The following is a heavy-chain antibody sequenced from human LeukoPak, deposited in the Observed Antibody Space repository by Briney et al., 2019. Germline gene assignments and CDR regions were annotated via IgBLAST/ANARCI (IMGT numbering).Heavy chain of an antibody. V-gene: IGHV4-30-4*07. D-gene: IGHD3-10*01. J-gene: IGHJ5*02. CDR3: ARESNYHGSGTGWFDP. Sequence: PSETLSLTCAVSGGSISRGGYSWSWIRQPPGKGLEWIGYFYYSGSTHYNPSPKSRVTISLDTSKNQLSLKLSSVTAADTAVYYCARESNYHGSGTGWFDPWGQGTLVTVSS. CDR1: GGSISRGGYS. CDR2: FYYSGST.